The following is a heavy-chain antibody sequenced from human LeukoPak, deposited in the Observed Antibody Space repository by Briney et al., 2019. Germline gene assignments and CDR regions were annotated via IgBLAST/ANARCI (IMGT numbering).Heavy chain of an antibody. CDR1: GGSFSGYY. CDR2: INHSGST. CDR3: ARGKRVWETKSGAFDI. D-gene: IGHD1-26*01. V-gene: IGHV4-34*01. J-gene: IGHJ3*02. Sequence: SETLSLTCAVYGGSFSGYYWSWIRQPPGKGLEWIGEINHSGSTNYNPSLKSRATISVDTSKNQFSLKLSSVTAADTAVYYCARGKRVWETKSGAFDIWGQGTMVTVSS.